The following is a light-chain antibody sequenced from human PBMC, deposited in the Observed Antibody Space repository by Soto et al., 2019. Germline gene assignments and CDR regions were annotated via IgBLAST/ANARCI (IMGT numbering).Light chain of an antibody. J-gene: IGKJ5*01. V-gene: IGKV1-16*01. Sequence: DIQMTQSPSSLSASVGDIVTITFHASQDISNYLNWYQQKPGKAPKLLIYLTYSLQTGVPSRFSGSGSGTDFTLTISCLQSEDFATYYCQQYYSYPITFGQGTRLEIK. CDR2: LTY. CDR3: QQYYSYPIT. CDR1: QDISNY.